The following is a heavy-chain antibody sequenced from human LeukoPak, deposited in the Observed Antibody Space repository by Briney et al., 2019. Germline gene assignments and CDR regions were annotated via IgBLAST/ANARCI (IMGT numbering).Heavy chain of an antibody. D-gene: IGHD3-9*01. J-gene: IGHJ5*02. Sequence: GASVKVSCKASGYTFTSYDINWVRQATGQGLEWMGWMNPNSGNTGYAQKFQGRVTMTRNTSISTAYMELSSLRSEDTAVYYCARDGRYFDWLLWDNWFDPWGQGTLVTVSS. V-gene: IGHV1-8*01. CDR2: MNPNSGNT. CDR3: ARDGRYFDWLLWDNWFDP. CDR1: GYTFTSYD.